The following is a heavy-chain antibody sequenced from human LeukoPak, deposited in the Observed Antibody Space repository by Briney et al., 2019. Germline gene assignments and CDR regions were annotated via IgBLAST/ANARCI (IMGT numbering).Heavy chain of an antibody. J-gene: IGHJ4*02. CDR2: ISGSGGST. V-gene: IGHV3-23*01. CDR3: AKGVILVGLLDS. D-gene: IGHD3-10*01. Sequence: GGSLRLSCAASGFTFSSYAMSWVRQAPGKGLEWVSAISGSGGSTYYADSVKGRFTISRDNSKNTVYLQMNTLGADDTAIYYCAKGVILVGLLDSWGQGTLVTVSS. CDR1: GFTFSSYA.